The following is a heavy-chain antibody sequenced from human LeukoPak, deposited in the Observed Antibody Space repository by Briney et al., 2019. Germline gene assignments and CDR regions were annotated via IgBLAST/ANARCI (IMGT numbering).Heavy chain of an antibody. CDR3: ARVGTYGSGSYLSWLDY. J-gene: IGHJ4*02. D-gene: IGHD3-10*01. V-gene: IGHV4-59*01. Sequence: SETLSLTCTVSGGSISSYYWSWIRQPPGKGLEWIGYIYYSGSTNYNPSLKSRVTISVDTSRNQFSLKLSSVTAADTAVYYCARVGTYGSGSYLSWLDYWGQGTLVTVSS. CDR2: IYYSGST. CDR1: GGSISSYY.